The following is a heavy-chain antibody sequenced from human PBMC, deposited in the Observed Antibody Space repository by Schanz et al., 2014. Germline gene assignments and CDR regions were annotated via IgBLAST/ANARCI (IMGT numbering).Heavy chain of an antibody. J-gene: IGHJ3*02. CDR2: ISYGTSYI. Sequence: EVQLVQSGGGLVQPGGSLRLSCAASGFTLSSYGMHWVRQAPGKGLEWVSSISYGTSYIYYAESVKGRFTISRDNAKNSLYLQMNGLRAEDTAVYYCARVALPGYSSPRDAFDIWGQGTMVTVSS. D-gene: IGHD5-18*01. CDR3: ARVALPGYSSPRDAFDI. CDR1: GFTLSSYG. V-gene: IGHV3-21*01.